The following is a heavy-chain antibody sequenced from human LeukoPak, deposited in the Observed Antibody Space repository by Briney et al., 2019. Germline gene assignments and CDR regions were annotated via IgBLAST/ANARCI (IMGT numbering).Heavy chain of an antibody. CDR1: GYTFTGYY. Sequence: ASVKVSCKASGYTFTGYYIHWVRQAPGQGLEWMGWINPNSGGPNYAQKFQGRVTMTRDTSISTAYMEMSRLRSDDTAVYYCARDVSAGGTNWFAPWGQGTLVTVSS. V-gene: IGHV1-2*02. J-gene: IGHJ5*02. CDR3: ARDVSAGGTNWFAP. CDR2: INPNSGGP. D-gene: IGHD3-16*01.